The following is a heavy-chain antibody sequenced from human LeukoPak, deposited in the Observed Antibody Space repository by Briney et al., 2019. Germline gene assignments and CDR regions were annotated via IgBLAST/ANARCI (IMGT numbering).Heavy chain of an antibody. CDR1: GGSISSGGFY. D-gene: IGHD3-10*01. CDR2: IYYSGST. CDR3: ARGPLLAPFDY. V-gene: IGHV4-30-4*01. Sequence: SQTLSLTCTVSGGSISSGGFYWTWIRQPPGKGLELIGYIYYSGSTYYNPSLKSRVTISVDTSKNQFSLKLSSVTAADTAVYYCARGPLLAPFDYWGQGTLVTVSS. J-gene: IGHJ4*02.